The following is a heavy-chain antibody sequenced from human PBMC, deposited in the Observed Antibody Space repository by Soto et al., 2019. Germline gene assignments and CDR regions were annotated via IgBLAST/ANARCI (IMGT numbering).Heavy chain of an antibody. CDR3: ANGYCSGGSCYLSAFDI. CDR1: GGAFSTYS. V-gene: IGHV1-69*06. J-gene: IGHJ3*02. CDR2: IIPIFGTA. Sequence: LVKVSCKASGGAFSTYSINWVRQAPGQGLEWMGGIIPIFGTANYAQKFQGRVTITADKSTSTAYMALSSLRSEDTAVYYCANGYCSGGSCYLSAFDIWGQGTMVTVSS. D-gene: IGHD2-15*01.